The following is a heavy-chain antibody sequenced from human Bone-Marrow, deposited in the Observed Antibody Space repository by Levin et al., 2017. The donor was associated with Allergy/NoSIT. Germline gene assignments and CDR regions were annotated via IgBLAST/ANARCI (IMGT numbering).Heavy chain of an antibody. Sequence: CAASGFTLSDYWMHWVRQAPGKGLVWVSRINNDGSSTIYADSVRGRFTISRDNAKNTVYLQMNGLRVEDTAVYYCVRTLGWRNPFDSWGQGTLVTVSS. V-gene: IGHV3-74*01. CDR3: VRTLGWRNPFDS. CDR2: INNDGSST. CDR1: GFTLSDYW. J-gene: IGHJ4*02. D-gene: IGHD6-19*01.